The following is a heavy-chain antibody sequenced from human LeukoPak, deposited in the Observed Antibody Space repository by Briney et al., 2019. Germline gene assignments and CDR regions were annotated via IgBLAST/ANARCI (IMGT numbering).Heavy chain of an antibody. CDR1: GYTFTGYY. Sequence: ASVKVSCKASGYTFTGYYMHWVRQAPGQGLEWMGWINPNSGGTNYAQKFQGRVTMTRDTSISTAYMELSRLRSDDTAVYYCARERSGSWYVGYWGQGTLVTVSS. J-gene: IGHJ4*02. D-gene: IGHD6-13*01. CDR2: INPNSGGT. CDR3: ARERSGSWYVGY. V-gene: IGHV1-2*02.